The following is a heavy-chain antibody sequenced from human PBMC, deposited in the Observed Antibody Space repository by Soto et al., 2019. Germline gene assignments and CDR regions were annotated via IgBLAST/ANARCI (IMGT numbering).Heavy chain of an antibody. J-gene: IGHJ3*02. D-gene: IGHD4-17*01. CDR1: GSTFSDYS. CDR3: ARDGSPYGEPHDAFDI. V-gene: IGHV3-30-3*01. Sequence: GGSLRLSCAASGSTFSDYSLHWVRQAPGKGLQWVALISYDGNNKDFADSVNGRFSISRDNSRNTLYLQLNSLRLEDTAMYYCARDGSPYGEPHDAFDIWGQGTLVTVSS. CDR2: ISYDGNNK.